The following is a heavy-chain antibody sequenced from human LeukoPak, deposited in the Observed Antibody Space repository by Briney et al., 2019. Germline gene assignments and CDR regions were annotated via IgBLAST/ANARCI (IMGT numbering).Heavy chain of an antibody. J-gene: IGHJ3*02. Sequence: PGGSLRLSCAASGFTFSSYWMHWVRQVPGKGLAWVTRINSEGSSTSYADSVKGRFTISRDNAGNTLYLQMNSLRAEDTAVYYCARDGPMVRGVVGSALDIWGQGTMVTVSS. CDR3: ARDGPMVRGVVGSALDI. CDR1: GFTFSSYW. V-gene: IGHV3-74*01. D-gene: IGHD3-10*01. CDR2: INSEGSST.